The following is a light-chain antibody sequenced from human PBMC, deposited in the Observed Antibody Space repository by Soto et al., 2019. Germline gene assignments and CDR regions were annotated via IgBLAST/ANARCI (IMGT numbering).Light chain of an antibody. CDR1: QSVSSTY. J-gene: IGKJ2*01. Sequence: EIVLTQSPGTLSLSPGERATLSCRASQSVSSTYLAWYQQKPGQAPRLLIYGASNRATGIPDRFSGSGSGTDFTLTISRLEPEDLAVYYWQQYGSSLYTFGQGTNLEIK. V-gene: IGKV3-20*01. CDR2: GAS. CDR3: QQYGSSLYT.